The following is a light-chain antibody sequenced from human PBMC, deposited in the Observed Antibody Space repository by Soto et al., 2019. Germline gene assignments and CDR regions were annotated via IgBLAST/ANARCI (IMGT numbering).Light chain of an antibody. CDR3: QQSRT. Sequence: DIPVTQSPSTLSASVGETVTITCRASQSIGTWLAWYQHKPGTAPRVLIYHASTLESGVPSRFSGSGSGTEFTLTISSLQPEDFATYYCQQSRTFGQGTKLEIK. CDR1: QSIGTW. V-gene: IGKV1-5*01. J-gene: IGKJ2*01. CDR2: HAS.